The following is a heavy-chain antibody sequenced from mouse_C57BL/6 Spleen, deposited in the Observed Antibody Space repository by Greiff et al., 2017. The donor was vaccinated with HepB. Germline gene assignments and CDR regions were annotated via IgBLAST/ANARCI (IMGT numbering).Heavy chain of an antibody. V-gene: IGHV1-22*01. CDR2: INPNNGGT. D-gene: IGHD1-1*01. J-gene: IGHJ2*01. CDR1: GYTFTDYN. CDR3: AIRGNYGSNPYFDY. Sequence: VHVKQSGPELVKPGASVKMSCKASGYTFTDYNMHWVKQSHGKSLEWIGYINPNNGGTSYNQKFKGKATLTVNKSSSTAYMELRSLTSEDSAVYYCAIRGNYGSNPYFDYWGQGTTLTVSS.